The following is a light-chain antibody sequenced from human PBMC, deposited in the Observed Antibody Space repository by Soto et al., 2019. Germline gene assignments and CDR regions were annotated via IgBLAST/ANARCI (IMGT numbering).Light chain of an antibody. Sequence: QSALTQPPSVSVAPGQKVTISCSGSSSNIGNNYVSWYQQLPGTAPKLLIYDNNKRPSGIPDRFSGSKSGTSATLGITGLQTGDEADYYCGTWDSSLSAVAFGGGTKVTVL. J-gene: IGLJ2*01. V-gene: IGLV1-51*01. CDR1: SSNIGNNY. CDR3: GTWDSSLSAVA. CDR2: DNN.